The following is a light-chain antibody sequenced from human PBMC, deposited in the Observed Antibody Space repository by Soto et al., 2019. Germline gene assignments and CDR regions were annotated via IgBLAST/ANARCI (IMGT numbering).Light chain of an antibody. J-gene: IGKJ1*01. CDR1: QSVLYSSNNKNY. CDR3: QQYYSRPWT. CDR2: WAS. V-gene: IGKV4-1*01. Sequence: DIVMTQSPDSLAVSLGERATINCKSSQSVLYSSNNKNYLTWYQQKPGQPPKLLIYWASTRESGVPDRFSGSGSVTDFTLTISSLQAEDVAVEDCQQYYSRPWTCGQGTKVEIK.